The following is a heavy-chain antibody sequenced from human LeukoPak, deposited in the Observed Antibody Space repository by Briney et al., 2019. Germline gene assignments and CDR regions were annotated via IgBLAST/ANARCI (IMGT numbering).Heavy chain of an antibody. D-gene: IGHD1-1*01. CDR1: GFTFSFYI. CDR3: ARDKEATGTTDY. V-gene: IGHV3-64*04. J-gene: IGHJ4*02. Sequence: GGSLRLSYAASGFTFSFYIMHWVRQTPGKGLEYVSGITNNGGSTYYADSVKGRFTISRDNSKNTLYLQMNSLRPEDTAVYYCARDKEATGTTDYWGQGTLVTVSS. CDR2: ITNNGGST.